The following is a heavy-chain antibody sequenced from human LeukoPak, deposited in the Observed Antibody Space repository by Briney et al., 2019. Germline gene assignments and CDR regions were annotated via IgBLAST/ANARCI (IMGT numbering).Heavy chain of an antibody. CDR2: VNYGGTT. V-gene: IGHV4-39*01. CDR3: ARYVLYGSGKYYFDY. Sequence: SETLSLTCTVSGGSISSSNYYWSWIRQPPGKELEWIASVNYGGTTYYNPSLRSRVTISVDTSKNQFSLRLSSVTAADTAVYLCARYVLYGSGKYYFDYWGQGSLVTVSS. D-gene: IGHD3-10*01. CDR1: GGSISSSNYY. J-gene: IGHJ4*02.